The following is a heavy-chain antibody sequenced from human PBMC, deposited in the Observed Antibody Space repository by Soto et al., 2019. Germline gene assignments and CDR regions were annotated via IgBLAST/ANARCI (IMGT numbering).Heavy chain of an antibody. CDR3: ARDRDTGALANKCFQH. Sequence: QVQLVQSGAEVKKPGSSVKVSCKASGGTFSSYAISWVRQAPGQGLEWMGGIIPMFGTANYAQKFQGRVTITAHKSMSTAYMELSRLSHEDSVVYYCARDRDTGALANKCFQHWGKGTLLTAS. D-gene: IGHD5-18*01. V-gene: IGHV1-69*06. J-gene: IGHJ1*01. CDR2: IIPMFGTA. CDR1: GGTFSSYA.